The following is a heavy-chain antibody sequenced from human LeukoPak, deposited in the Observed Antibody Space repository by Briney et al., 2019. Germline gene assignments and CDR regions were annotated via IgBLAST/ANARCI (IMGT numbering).Heavy chain of an antibody. J-gene: IGHJ6*04. CDR2: ISAYNANT. CDR3: ARTDYDILTGARMDV. CDR1: GYTFTNYG. Sequence: ASVTVSFKPSGYTFTNYGITWLRQAPGQGLEWMGWISAYNANTNYAQKFQGRVTIITDTSTSTVYMELRSLRSDDTAIYYCARTDYDILTGARMDVWGKGTTVTVSS. V-gene: IGHV1-18*04. D-gene: IGHD3-9*01.